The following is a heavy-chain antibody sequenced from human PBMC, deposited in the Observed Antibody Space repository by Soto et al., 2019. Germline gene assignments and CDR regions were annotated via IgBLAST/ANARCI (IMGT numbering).Heavy chain of an antibody. V-gene: IGHV3-11*06. CDR1: GFTFSDYD. D-gene: IGHD2-2*01. CDR2: IRGTSSYT. CDR3: ARDARGCSSTWCYRAHCYYGMDV. J-gene: IGHJ6*02. Sequence: QVQLVESGGGLVKPGGSLRLSCEGSGFTFSDYDLSWIRQAPGKGLEWVSYIRGTSSYTNYADSVKGRFTISRDNAKNSLYLQMNNLTTEDTAVYLCARDARGCSSTWCYRAHCYYGMDVWGQGTTVTVSS.